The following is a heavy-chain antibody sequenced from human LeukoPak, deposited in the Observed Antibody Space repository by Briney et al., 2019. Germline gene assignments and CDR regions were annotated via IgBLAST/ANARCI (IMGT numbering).Heavy chain of an antibody. Sequence: GESLKISCNASGYSFTSYWIGWWRQMPGKGLELMGIIYGGDSDNRYSPSFQGRVTISADKSINTAYLQWSRLKASDSAMYYCARYLGGSGSSSLFDYWGQGTLLTVSS. J-gene: IGHJ4*02. V-gene: IGHV5-51*01. CDR2: IYGGDSDN. CDR3: ARYLGGSGSSSLFDY. D-gene: IGHD3-10*01. CDR1: GYSFTSYW.